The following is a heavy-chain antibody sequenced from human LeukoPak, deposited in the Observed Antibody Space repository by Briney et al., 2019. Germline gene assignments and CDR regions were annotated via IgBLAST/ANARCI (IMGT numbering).Heavy chain of an antibody. Sequence: ASVKVSCKASGYIFTSYGFSWVRQAPGQGLEWMGWISAHNGNTIYAQKFQGRVTMTTDTSTSTGYMELRSLSSGDTAIYYCARADNRIVAVTADTYDYWGQGTLVTVSS. D-gene: IGHD2-21*02. J-gene: IGHJ4*02. V-gene: IGHV1-18*01. CDR3: ARADNRIVAVTADTYDY. CDR1: GYIFTSYG. CDR2: ISAHNGNT.